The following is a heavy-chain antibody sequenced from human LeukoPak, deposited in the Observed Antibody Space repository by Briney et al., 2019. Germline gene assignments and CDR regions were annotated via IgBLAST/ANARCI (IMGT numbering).Heavy chain of an antibody. V-gene: IGHV1-2*02. CDR1: GYTFTGSY. J-gene: IGHJ4*02. CDR2: INPNSGGT. Sequence: ASVKVSCKASGYTFTGSYMHWVRQAPGQGLEWMGWINPNSGGTNYAQKFQGRVTMTRDTSISTAYMELTSLRSDDTAVYYCGRLVNADLVVDYWGQGTLVTVSS. CDR3: GRLVNADLVVDY. D-gene: IGHD2-21*01.